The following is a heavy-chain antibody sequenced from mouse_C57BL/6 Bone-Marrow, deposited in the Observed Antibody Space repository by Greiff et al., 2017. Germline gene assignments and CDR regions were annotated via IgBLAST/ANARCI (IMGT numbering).Heavy chain of an antibody. V-gene: IGHV10-1*01. CDR1: GFSFNTYA. J-gene: IGHJ4*01. CDR2: IRSKSNNYAT. Sequence: EVQLVESGGGLVQPTGSLKLSCAASGFSFNTYAMNWVRQAPGKGLEWVARIRSKSNNYATYYADSVKDRFTISRDDSDSMLYLQMNNLKTEDTAMYYCVRCRYGYYDAMDYWGQGTSVTVSS. CDR3: VRCRYGYYDAMDY. D-gene: IGHD2-2*01.